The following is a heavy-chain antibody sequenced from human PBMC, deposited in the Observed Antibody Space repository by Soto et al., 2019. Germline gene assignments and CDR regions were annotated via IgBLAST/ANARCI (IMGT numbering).Heavy chain of an antibody. CDR3: AREKSGADAWYFDL. J-gene: IGHJ2*01. V-gene: IGHV3-30-3*01. Sequence: GGSLRLSCAASGFTFSTYTLHWVRQAPGKGLEWVAVVSFDGSNKYYADSLEGRFTISRDNSKNTLYLEMNSLRAEDTAVYYCAREKSGADAWYFDLWGRGALVTVSS. D-gene: IGHD1-26*01. CDR1: GFTFSTYT. CDR2: VSFDGSNK.